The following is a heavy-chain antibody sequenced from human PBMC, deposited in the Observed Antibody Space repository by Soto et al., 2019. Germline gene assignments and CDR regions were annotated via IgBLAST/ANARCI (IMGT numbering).Heavy chain of an antibody. CDR3: ASFNTVRVVTVMPL. CDR2: INPGNGNT. J-gene: IGHJ3*01. D-gene: IGHD2-21*02. CDR1: GYTFTSYA. V-gene: IGHV1-3*01. Sequence: ASVKVSCKASGYTFTSYAMHWVRQAPGQRLEWMGWINPGNGNTKYSQKFQGRVTITRDTSASTAYMDLSNLRSEDTAVYYCASFNTVRVVTVMPLWGQGTMVTVSS.